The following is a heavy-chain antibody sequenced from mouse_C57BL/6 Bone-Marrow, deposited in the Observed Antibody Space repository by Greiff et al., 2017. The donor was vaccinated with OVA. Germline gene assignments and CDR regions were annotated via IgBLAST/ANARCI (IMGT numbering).Heavy chain of an antibody. V-gene: IGHV2-9-1*01. D-gene: IGHD2-4*01. J-gene: IGHJ1*03. CDR1: GFSLTSYA. CDR2: IWTGGGT. Sequence: VKLMESGPGLVAPSQSLSITCTVSGFSLTSYAISWVRQPPGKGLEWLGVIWTGGGTNYNSALKFSLSISKDNSKSQVFLKMNSLQTDDTAMYYCARNYDYDYWYFDVWGTGTTGTVSS. CDR3: ARNYDYDYWYFDV.